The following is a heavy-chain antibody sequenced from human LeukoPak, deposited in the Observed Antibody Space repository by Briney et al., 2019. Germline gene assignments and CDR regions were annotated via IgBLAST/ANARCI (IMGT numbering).Heavy chain of an antibody. Sequence: SETLSLTCAVYGGSFSGYYWSWIRQHPGKGLEWIGEINHSGSTNYNPSLKSRVTISVDTSKNQFSLKLSSVTAADTAVYYCARGREQQHKLFDPWGQGTLVTVSS. CDR2: INHSGST. V-gene: IGHV4-34*01. J-gene: IGHJ5*02. CDR1: GGSFSGYY. CDR3: ARGREQQHKLFDP. D-gene: IGHD6-13*01.